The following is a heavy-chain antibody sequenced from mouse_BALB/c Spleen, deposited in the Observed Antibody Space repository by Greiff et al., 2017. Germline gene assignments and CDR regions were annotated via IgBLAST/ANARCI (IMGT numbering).Heavy chain of an antibody. D-gene: IGHD2-14*01. Sequence: EVQLQQPGPELVKPGASVKIPCKASGYTFTDYNMDWVKQSHGKSLEWIGDINPNNGGTIYNQKFKGKATLTVDKSSSTAYMELRSLTSEDTAVYYCARVGYRYDGNYFDYWGQGTTLTVSA. CDR2: INPNNGGT. J-gene: IGHJ2*01. CDR1: GYTFTDYN. V-gene: IGHV1-18*01. CDR3: ARVGYRYDGNYFDY.